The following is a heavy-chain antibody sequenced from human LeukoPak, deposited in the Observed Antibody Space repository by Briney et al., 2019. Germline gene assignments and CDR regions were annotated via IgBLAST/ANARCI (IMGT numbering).Heavy chain of an antibody. CDR1: GGTFSSYA. Sequence: ASVKVSCKASGGTFSSYAISWVRQAPGQGLEWMGRIIPILGIANYAQKFQGGVTITADKSTSTAYMELSSLRSEDTAVYYCARAGYCSGGSCPNWFDPWGQGTLVTVSS. V-gene: IGHV1-69*04. CDR2: IIPILGIA. CDR3: ARAGYCSGGSCPNWFDP. D-gene: IGHD2-15*01. J-gene: IGHJ5*02.